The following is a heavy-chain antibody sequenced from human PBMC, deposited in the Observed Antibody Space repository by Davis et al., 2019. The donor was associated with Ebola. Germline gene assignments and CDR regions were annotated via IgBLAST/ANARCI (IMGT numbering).Heavy chain of an antibody. Sequence: GSLRLSCAASGFTFSSYGMHWVRQAPGKGLEWVAVISYDGSNKYYADSVKGRFTISRDNAKNSLYLQMNSLRAEDTAVYYCARDLYLGSWNYYGMDVWGQGTTVTVSS. J-gene: IGHJ6*02. CDR1: GFTFSSYG. CDR2: ISYDGSNK. D-gene: IGHD2-2*02. CDR3: ARDLYLGSWNYYGMDV. V-gene: IGHV3-30*03.